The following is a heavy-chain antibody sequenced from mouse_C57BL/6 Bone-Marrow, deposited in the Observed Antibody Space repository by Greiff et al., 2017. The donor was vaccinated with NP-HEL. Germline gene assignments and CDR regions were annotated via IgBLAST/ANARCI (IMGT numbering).Heavy chain of an antibody. J-gene: IGHJ2*01. CDR3: ARHEGGYGSSYPYFDY. Sequence: QVQLQQSGAELVKPGASVKLSCKASGYTFTEYTIHWVKQRSGQGLEWIGWFYPGSGSIKYNEKFKDKATLTADKSSSTVYMELSRLTSDDSAVYFCARHEGGYGSSYPYFDYWGQGTTLTVSS. CDR1: GYTFTEYT. D-gene: IGHD1-1*01. CDR2: FYPGSGSI. V-gene: IGHV1-62-2*01.